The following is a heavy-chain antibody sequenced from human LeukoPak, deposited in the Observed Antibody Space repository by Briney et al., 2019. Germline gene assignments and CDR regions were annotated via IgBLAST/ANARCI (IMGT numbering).Heavy chain of an antibody. CDR2: IKSKTDGGTT. V-gene: IGHV3-15*05. CDR1: GFTFSNAW. J-gene: IGHJ4*02. CDR3: ARGSFYLDSSTYWALWG. Sequence: GGSLRLSCAASGFTFSNAWMSWVRQAPGKGLEWVGRIKSKTDGGTTDYAAPVKGRFTISRDDSKNTLYLQMHSLRAEDTALYYCARGSFYLDSSTYWALWGWGQGTLVTVSS. D-gene: IGHD3-22*01.